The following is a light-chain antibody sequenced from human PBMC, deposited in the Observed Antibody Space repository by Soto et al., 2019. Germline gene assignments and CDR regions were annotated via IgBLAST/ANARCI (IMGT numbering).Light chain of an antibody. V-gene: IGLV2-14*01. CDR3: SSYTSSSTKV. CDR2: EVS. J-gene: IGLJ1*01. Sequence: LTQPASVSGSPGQSISISCTGTSSDVGGYNYVSWYQQHPGKAPKLMIYEVSNRPSGVSNRSSGSKYGNTASLTISGLQAEDEADYYCSSYTSSSTKVFGTGTKVTV. CDR1: SSDVGGYNY.